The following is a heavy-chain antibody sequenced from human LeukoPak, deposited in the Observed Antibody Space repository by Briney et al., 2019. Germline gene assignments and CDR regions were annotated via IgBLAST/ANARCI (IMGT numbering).Heavy chain of an antibody. CDR1: GGSISSSSYY. J-gene: IGHJ5*02. CDR2: MYYSGST. CDR3: ARDEGVAATKGMEWFDP. V-gene: IGHV4-39*07. Sequence: SETLSLTCPVSGGSISSSSYYWGWIRQPAGKGLEWIGSMYYSGSTYHTPSVRSRITIEGDTYKNQFSLKLRAVTAADTAVYYCARDEGVAATKGMEWFDPWGQGTLVTLSS. D-gene: IGHD1-26*01.